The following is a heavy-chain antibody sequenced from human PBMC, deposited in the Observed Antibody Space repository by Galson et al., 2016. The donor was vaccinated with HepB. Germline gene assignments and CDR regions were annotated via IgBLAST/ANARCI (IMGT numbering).Heavy chain of an antibody. D-gene: IGHD1-7*01. V-gene: IGHV3-30*14. Sequence: SLRLSCAASGFTFSDYPMHWVRQAPGKGLEWVAVISSDGSNTYYADSVKGRFTISRDNSKDTLSLQMDSLRPEDTSVYYCAREAKRWNYLDYWGQGTLVTVSS. CDR1: GFTFSDYP. CDR3: AREAKRWNYLDY. J-gene: IGHJ4*02. CDR2: ISSDGSNT.